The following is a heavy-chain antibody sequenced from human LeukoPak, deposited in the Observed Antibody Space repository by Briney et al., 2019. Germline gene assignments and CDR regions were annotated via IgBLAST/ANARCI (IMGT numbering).Heavy chain of an antibody. V-gene: IGHV1-24*01. J-gene: IGHJ4*02. Sequence: APVKVSCKVSGYTLTELSMHWVRQAPGKGLEWMGGFDPEDGETIYAQKFQGRVTMTEDTSTDTAYMELSSLRSEDTAVYYCATVGSYGPFNDYWGQGTLVTVSS. CDR3: ATVGSYGPFNDY. CDR1: GYTLTELS. D-gene: IGHD5-18*01. CDR2: FDPEDGET.